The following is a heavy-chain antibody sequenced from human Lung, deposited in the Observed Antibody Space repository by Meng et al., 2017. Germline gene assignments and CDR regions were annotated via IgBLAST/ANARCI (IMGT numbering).Heavy chain of an antibody. J-gene: IGHJ4*02. CDR1: GGSFSGYY. Sequence: QVQLQQGGAGLLKPSETLSLTCAGYGGSFSGYYWSWIRQPPGKGLEWIGEIIDSGSTNYNPSLKSRVTISVDTSKNQFSLRVTSVTAADRAVYYCVRRTYSSGWYFDYWGQGTLVTVSS. V-gene: IGHV4-34*02. D-gene: IGHD6-19*01. CDR2: IIDSGST. CDR3: VRRTYSSGWYFDY.